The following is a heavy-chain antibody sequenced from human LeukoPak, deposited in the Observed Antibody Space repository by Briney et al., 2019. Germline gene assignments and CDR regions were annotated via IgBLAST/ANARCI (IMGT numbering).Heavy chain of an antibody. J-gene: IGHJ4*02. CDR1: GFTFSSYA. V-gene: IGHV3-30*04. Sequence: PGGSLRLSCAASGFTFSSYAMHWVRQAPGKGLEGVAVIPYDGSNKYYADSVEGRFTISRDNAKNSLYLHMNSLRAEDTAVYYCARVHHSSSWGTDDCWGQGTLVTVSS. CDR2: IPYDGSNK. CDR3: ARVHHSSSWGTDDC. D-gene: IGHD6-13*01.